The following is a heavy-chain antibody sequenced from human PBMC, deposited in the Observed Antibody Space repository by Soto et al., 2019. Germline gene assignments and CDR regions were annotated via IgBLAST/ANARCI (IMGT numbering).Heavy chain of an antibody. CDR3: SRVSRSYPCGMDV. CDR2: IYHSGST. Sequence: SETLSLTCAVSGGSISSGGYSWSWIRQPPGKGLEWIGYIYHSGSTYYNPSLKSRVTISVDRSKNQFSLKLSSVTAADTAVYYCSRVSRSYPCGMDVSGPGTTVTRSS. J-gene: IGHJ6*02. V-gene: IGHV4-30-2*01. D-gene: IGHD4-17*01. CDR1: GGSISSGGYS.